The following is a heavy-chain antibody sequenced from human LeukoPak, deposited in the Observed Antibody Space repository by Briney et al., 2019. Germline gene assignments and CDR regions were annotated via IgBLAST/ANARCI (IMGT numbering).Heavy chain of an antibody. J-gene: IGHJ5*02. CDR3: ARDGGGYSGYDPDNWFDP. D-gene: IGHD5-12*01. Sequence: ASVKVSCKASGYTFTGYYMHWVRQAPGQGLEWMGWINPNSGGTNYAQKFQGRVTMTRDTSISTAYMELSRLRSDDTAVYYCARDGGGYSGYDPDNWFDPLGPGNPGHRLL. CDR2: INPNSGGT. V-gene: IGHV1-2*02. CDR1: GYTFTGYY.